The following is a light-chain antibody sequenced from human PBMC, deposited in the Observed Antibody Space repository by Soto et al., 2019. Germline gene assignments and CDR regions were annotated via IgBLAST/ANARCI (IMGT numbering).Light chain of an antibody. CDR1: AGDVGGYKF. J-gene: IGLJ1*01. V-gene: IGLV2-14*01. CDR2: EVS. CDR3: GSYSNSDTHV. Sequence: QSALTQPASVSGSPGQSITISCTGTAGDVGGYKFVSWYQQHPGKAPKLMIYEVSNRPSGVSHRFSASKSGNTASLTISGLQAEDEADYYCGSYSNSDTHVFGTGTKLTVL.